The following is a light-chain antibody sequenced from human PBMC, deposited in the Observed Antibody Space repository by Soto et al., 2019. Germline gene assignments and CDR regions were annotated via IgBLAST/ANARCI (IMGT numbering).Light chain of an antibody. V-gene: IGLV1-44*01. Sequence: QSVLTQPPSASGTPGQRVTISCSGSNSNSGSNTVNWYQQLPGTPHKLLIYDNNKRPSGVPGPFSDSRSGTSAALAISGLKSEDEEDDYCYSWDDRLNGVVFGGGTKLTVL. CDR2: DNN. CDR1: NSNSGSNT. CDR3: YSWDDRLNGVV. J-gene: IGLJ2*01.